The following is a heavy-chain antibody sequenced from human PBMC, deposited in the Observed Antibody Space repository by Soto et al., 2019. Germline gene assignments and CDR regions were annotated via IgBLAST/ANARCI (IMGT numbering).Heavy chain of an antibody. CDR2: ISYDGSNK. Sequence: GGSLRLSCAASGFIFNSYAMHWVRQAPGKGLEWVTVISYDGSNKYYTDSVKGRFTISRDNSKNTLYLQMNSLRAEDTAVYYCARDLSAETAMGIEYWGQGTPVTVSS. CDR3: ARDLSAETAMGIEY. V-gene: IGHV3-30-3*01. D-gene: IGHD5-18*01. J-gene: IGHJ4*02. CDR1: GFIFNSYA.